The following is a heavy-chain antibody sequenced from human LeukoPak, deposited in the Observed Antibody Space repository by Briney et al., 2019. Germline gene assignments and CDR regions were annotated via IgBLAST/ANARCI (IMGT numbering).Heavy chain of an antibody. CDR1: GFTFSDYY. CDR2: ISSSGSTI. D-gene: IGHD3-10*01. J-gene: IGHJ6*03. CDR3: ARLSAYYYGSFFYYYMDV. V-gene: IGHV3-11*04. Sequence: GGSLRLSCAGSGFTFSDYYMSWIRQAPGKGLEWVSYISSSGSTIYYADSVKGRFTISRDNAKNSVYLHMNSLRAEDTALYYCARLSAYYYGSFFYYYMDVWGKGTTVTVSS.